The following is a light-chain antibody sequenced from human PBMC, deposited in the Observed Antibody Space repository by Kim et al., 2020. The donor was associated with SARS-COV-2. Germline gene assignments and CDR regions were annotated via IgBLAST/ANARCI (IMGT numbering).Light chain of an antibody. CDR2: QDS. J-gene: IGLJ3*02. CDR3: QAWDSSTNWV. CDR1: KLGYKY. V-gene: IGLV3-1*01. Sequence: VSPGQTASITCSGDKLGYKYACWYQQKPGQSPVLVIYQDSKRPSGIPERFSGSTSGNTATLTISGTQAMDEADYYCQAWDSSTNWVFGGGTQLTVL.